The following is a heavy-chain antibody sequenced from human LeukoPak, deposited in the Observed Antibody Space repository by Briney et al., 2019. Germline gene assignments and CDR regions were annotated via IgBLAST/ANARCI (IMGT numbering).Heavy chain of an antibody. V-gene: IGHV4-39*01. Sequence: KPSETLSLTCTVSGGSISSSSYYWGWIRQPPGKGLEWIGSIYYSGSTYYNPSLKSRVTISVDTSKNQFSLKLSSVTAADTAVYYCARHAQGGWPYWGQGTLVTVSS. CDR3: ARHAQGGWPY. D-gene: IGHD6-19*01. J-gene: IGHJ4*02. CDR2: IYYSGST. CDR1: GGSISSSSYY.